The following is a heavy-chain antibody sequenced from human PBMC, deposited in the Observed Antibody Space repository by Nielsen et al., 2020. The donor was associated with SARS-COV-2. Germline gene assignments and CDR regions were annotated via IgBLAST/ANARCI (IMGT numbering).Heavy chain of an antibody. CDR2: ISAYNGNT. J-gene: IGHJ6*03. CDR1: GYTFTSYG. V-gene: IGHV1-18*01. D-gene: IGHD2-8*01. CDR3: AAGLIHYYYYYYMDV. Sequence: ASVKVSCKASGYTFTSYGISWVRQAPGQGIEWMGWISAYNGNTNYAQKLQGRVTMTTDTSTSTAYMELRSLRSDDTAVYYCAAGLIHYYYYYYMDVWGKGTTVTVSS.